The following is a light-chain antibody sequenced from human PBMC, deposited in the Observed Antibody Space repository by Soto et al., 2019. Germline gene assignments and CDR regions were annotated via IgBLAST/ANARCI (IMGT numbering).Light chain of an antibody. V-gene: IGLV1-44*01. CDR3: SSWDDNLDAVV. CDR1: SSNIGSNT. Sequence: QSVLTQPPSASGTPGQRVTISCSGSSSNIGSNTVNWYQQLPGTAPKLLIYTNDQRPSVVPDRFSGSRSGTSASLAISGLQFEDEADYHCSSWDDNLDAVVFGAGTKLTVL. CDR2: TND. J-gene: IGLJ1*01.